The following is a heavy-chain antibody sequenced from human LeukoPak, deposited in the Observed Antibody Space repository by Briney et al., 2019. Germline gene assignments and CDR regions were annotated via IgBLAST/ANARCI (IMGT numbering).Heavy chain of an antibody. CDR3: ARGSGGDIVVVPAAVSIPLSFDY. J-gene: IGHJ4*02. D-gene: IGHD2-2*01. CDR1: GGTFSGYY. CDR2: INHSGST. Sequence: SETLSHTCAVYGGTFSGYYWSWIRQPPGKGLEWIGEINHSGSTNYNPSLKSRVTISVDTSKNQFSLKLSSVTAADTAVYYCARGSGGDIVVVPAAVSIPLSFDYWPQEPLVTVSS. V-gene: IGHV4-34*01.